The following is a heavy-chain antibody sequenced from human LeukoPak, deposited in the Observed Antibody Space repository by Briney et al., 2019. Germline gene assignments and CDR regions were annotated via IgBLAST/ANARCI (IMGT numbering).Heavy chain of an antibody. CDR2: IYSSGHTI. CDR3: ARSLEYCSGVSCYPVFYWYFDL. D-gene: IGHD2-15*01. CDR1: GFAFSSYE. J-gene: IGHJ2*01. Sequence: GGSLRLSCTASGFAFSSYEMNWVRQAPGKGLEWVSYIYSSGHTIYYADSVKGRFTISRDNAKNSLYLQMNSLRAEDTAVYYCARSLEYCSGVSCYPVFYWYFDLWGRGTLVTDCS. V-gene: IGHV3-48*03.